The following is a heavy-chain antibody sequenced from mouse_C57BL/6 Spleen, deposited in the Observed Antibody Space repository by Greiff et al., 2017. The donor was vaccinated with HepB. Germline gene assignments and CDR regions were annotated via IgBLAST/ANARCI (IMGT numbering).Heavy chain of an antibody. CDR3: ARVGDYYAMDY. CDR1: GFTFSDYY. Sequence: EVKVVESEGGLVQPGSSMKLSCTASGFTFSDYYMAWVRQVPEKGLEWVANINYDGSSTYYLDSLKSRFIISRDNAKNILYQQMSSLKSEDTAKYYCARVGDYYAMDYWGQGTSVTVSS. J-gene: IGHJ4*01. CDR2: INYDGSST. V-gene: IGHV5-16*01.